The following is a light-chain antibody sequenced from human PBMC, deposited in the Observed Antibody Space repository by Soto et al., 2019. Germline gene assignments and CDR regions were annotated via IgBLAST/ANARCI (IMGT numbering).Light chain of an antibody. V-gene: IGKV3-15*01. CDR2: GAS. J-gene: IGKJ1*01. CDR3: QQYNNWPLT. CDR1: QSVSSN. Sequence: EIVMTQSPATLYVSPGERATLSCRASQSVSSNLAWYQQKPGQAPRLLIYGASTRATSIPARFSGSGSGTEFTLTISSLQSEDFAVYYCQQYNNWPLTFGQGTKVEIK.